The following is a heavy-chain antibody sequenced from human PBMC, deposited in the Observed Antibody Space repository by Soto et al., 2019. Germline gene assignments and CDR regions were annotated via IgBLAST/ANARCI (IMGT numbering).Heavy chain of an antibody. V-gene: IGHV4-31*03. CDR3: ARDYRTKRGIYCMDV. D-gene: IGHD3-16*01. CDR2: IYYSGST. CDR1: GGSISSGGYY. Sequence: QVQLQESGPGLVKPSQTLSLTCTVSGGSISSGGYYWSWIRQHPGKGLEWIGYIYYSGSTYYNPSLKSRVTITVDTSKNQFSLKLSSVTAADTAVYYCARDYRTKRGIYCMDVWGQETTVTVSS. J-gene: IGHJ6*02.